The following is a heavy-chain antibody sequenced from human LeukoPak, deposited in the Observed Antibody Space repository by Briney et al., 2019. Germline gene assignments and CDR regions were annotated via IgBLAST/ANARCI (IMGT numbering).Heavy chain of an antibody. CDR1: GFTFSSYE. J-gene: IGHJ3*02. D-gene: IGHD2-15*01. CDR2: IHSSGTVI. Sequence: GGSLRLSCAASGFTFSSYEMNWVRQAPGKGLEWLAYIHSSGTVIHYADSVKGRFTTFRDNARNSLYLEMNSLRVEDTAVYYCVREGFQDAFDIWGQGTKVTVSS. CDR3: VREGFQDAFDI. V-gene: IGHV3-48*03.